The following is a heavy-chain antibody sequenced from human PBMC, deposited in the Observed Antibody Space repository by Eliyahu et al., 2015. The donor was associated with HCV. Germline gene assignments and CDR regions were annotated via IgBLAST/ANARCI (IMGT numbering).Heavy chain of an antibody. D-gene: IGHD3-16*01. Sequence: QVQLQESGPGLVKPSETLSLTCSVSGDSVRTYYWSWIRQPPRKGLEWIGYIFYSWGTNSNPTLKSRVTISVDKAKNQFSLKLNSVTAADTAVYYCARVGGLTYYFPMDVWGQGTTVTVSS. CDR2: IFYSWGT. J-gene: IGHJ6*03. V-gene: IGHV4-59*02. CDR3: ARVGGLTYYFPMDV. CDR1: GDSVRTYY.